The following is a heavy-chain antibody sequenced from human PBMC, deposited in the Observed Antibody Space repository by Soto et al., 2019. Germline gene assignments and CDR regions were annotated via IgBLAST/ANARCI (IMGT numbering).Heavy chain of an antibody. Sequence: GGSLRLSCAASGFTFSGSAMHWVRQASGKGLEWVGRIRSKANSYATAYAASVKGRFTISRDDSKNTAYLQMNSLKTEDTAVYYCTRSGHYGDYEVLDLWPDYWGQGTLVTVSS. J-gene: IGHJ4*02. V-gene: IGHV3-73*01. D-gene: IGHD4-17*01. CDR3: TRSGHYGDYEVLDLWPDY. CDR2: IRSKANSYAT. CDR1: GFTFSGSA.